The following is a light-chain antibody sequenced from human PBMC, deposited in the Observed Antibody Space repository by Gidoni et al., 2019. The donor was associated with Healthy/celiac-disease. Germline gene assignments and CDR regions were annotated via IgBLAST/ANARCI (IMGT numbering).Light chain of an antibody. V-gene: IGKV1-17*03. CDR3: LQHNSYPRWT. CDR1: PGISNY. Sequence: DIQMTQSPSAMSASVGDRVTITCRASPGISNYLAWFQQTPGKVPKRLIYAASSLQSGVPSRFSGSGSGTEFTLTISSLQPEDFATYYCLQHNSYPRWTFGQGTKVEIK. CDR2: AAS. J-gene: IGKJ1*01.